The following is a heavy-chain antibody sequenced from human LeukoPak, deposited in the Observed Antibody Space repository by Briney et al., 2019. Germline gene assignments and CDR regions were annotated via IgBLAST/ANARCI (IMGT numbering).Heavy chain of an antibody. CDR3: VCWGAGGNS. J-gene: IGHJ4*02. Sequence: GGSLRLSCEASGFTLSTYWMNWVRQVPGKGLDWVANINPDGSGKRYVDSVKGRFTIARDNADNSLSLQMNSLRAEDTAVYYSVCWGAGGNSCGQGTLVTVSS. D-gene: IGHD3-16*01. CDR2: INPDGSGK. V-gene: IGHV3-7*01. CDR1: GFTLSTYW.